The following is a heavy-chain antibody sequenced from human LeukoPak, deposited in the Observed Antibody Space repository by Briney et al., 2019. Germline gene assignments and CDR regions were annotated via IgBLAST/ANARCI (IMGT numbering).Heavy chain of an antibody. CDR1: GGSISSSNW. CDR3: ASQWGTTENWFDP. D-gene: IGHD4-17*01. CDR2: IYRSGST. J-gene: IGHJ5*02. Sequence: SETLSLTCGVSGGSISSSNWWSWVRQPPGKGLEWIGEIYRSGSTNYNPSLKSRVTISVDKSKNQFSLKLSSVTAADTAVYYCASQWGTTENWFDPWGQGTLVTVSS. V-gene: IGHV4-4*02.